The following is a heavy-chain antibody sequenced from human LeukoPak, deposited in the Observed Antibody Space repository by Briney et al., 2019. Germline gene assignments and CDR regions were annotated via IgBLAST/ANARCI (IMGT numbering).Heavy chain of an antibody. V-gene: IGHV3-9*01. J-gene: IGHJ4*02. D-gene: IGHD2-8*01. CDR3: ARRGYCTNGVCYEASYFDY. Sequence: PGRSLRLSCAASGFTFDDYAMHWVRQAPGKGLEWVSGISWNSGSIGYADSVKGRFTISRDNAKNSLYLQMNSLRAEDTALCYCARRGYCTNGVCYEASYFDYWGQGTLVTVSS. CDR2: ISWNSGSI. CDR1: GFTFDDYA.